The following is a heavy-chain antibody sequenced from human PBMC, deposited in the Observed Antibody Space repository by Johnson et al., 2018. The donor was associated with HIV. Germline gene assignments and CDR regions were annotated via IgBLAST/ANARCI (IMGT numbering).Heavy chain of an antibody. J-gene: IGHJ3*02. CDR1: GFTFSTYA. D-gene: IGHD1-26*01. Sequence: VQLVESGGGVVQPGRSLRLSCAASGFTFSTYALHWVRQAPGKGLEWVANIKQDESEKYHVDSVKGRFTISRDNAKNSLYLQMHSLRAEDTAVYYCARGGHSASYYWGQVDAFDIWGQGTMVTVSS. CDR2: IKQDESEK. CDR3: ARGGHSASYYWGQVDAFDI. V-gene: IGHV3-7*03.